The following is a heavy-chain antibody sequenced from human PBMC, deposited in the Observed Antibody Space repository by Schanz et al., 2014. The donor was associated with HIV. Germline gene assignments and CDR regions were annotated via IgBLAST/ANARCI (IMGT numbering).Heavy chain of an antibody. Sequence: QVQLVQSGAEAKKPGASVMLSCKASGYTFTGYYMHWVRQAPGQGLEWMGWINPNSGGPHYAQKFQGRVNMTRDTSISTAYMELSRLRSDDTAVYYCASDLSVYSSSSSVWGQGTTVTVSS. CDR1: GYTFTGYY. D-gene: IGHD6-13*01. J-gene: IGHJ6*02. CDR2: INPNSGGP. V-gene: IGHV1-2*02. CDR3: ASDLSVYSSSSSV.